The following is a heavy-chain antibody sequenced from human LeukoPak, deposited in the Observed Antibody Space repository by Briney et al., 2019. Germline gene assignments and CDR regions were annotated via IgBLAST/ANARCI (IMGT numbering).Heavy chain of an antibody. J-gene: IGHJ4*02. D-gene: IGHD5-24*01. Sequence: SETLSLTCAVYGGSFSGYYWSWIRQPPGKGLEWIGEINHSGSTNYNPSLKSRVTISVDTSKNQFSLKLSAVTAADTAVYYCARRRRDGYSRRTQPFDYWGQGTLVTVSS. CDR1: GGSFSGYY. V-gene: IGHV4-34*01. CDR2: INHSGST. CDR3: ARRRRDGYSRRTQPFDY.